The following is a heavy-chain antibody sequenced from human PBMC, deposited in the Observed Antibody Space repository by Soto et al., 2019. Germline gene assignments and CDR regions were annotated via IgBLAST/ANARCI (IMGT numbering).Heavy chain of an antibody. CDR3: AREGVAPYYYYGMDV. D-gene: IGHD5-12*01. CDR2: ISTYNGDT. Sequence: QVQLVQSGAEVKKPGASVKVSCKASGYTFTSSGISWVRQAPGQGLEWMGWISTYNGDTNYAQTFQGRVTMTTDTSTSTVHMEVRSLRSDDTAGYYCAREGVAPYYYYGMDVWGQGTPVAVSS. J-gene: IGHJ6*02. V-gene: IGHV1-18*01. CDR1: GYTFTSSG.